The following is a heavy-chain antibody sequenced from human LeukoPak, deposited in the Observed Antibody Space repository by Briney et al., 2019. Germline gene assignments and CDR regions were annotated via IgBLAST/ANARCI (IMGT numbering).Heavy chain of an antibody. Sequence: PGGSLRLSCAASGFTFSSYDMHWVRQATGKGLEWISGIGIAGDTYYPGSVKGRFTISREKAKNSLYLQMNSLRDGDTAVYYCARGYSGYSYGPIDYWGQGTLVTVSS. V-gene: IGHV3-13*01. CDR3: ARGYSGYSYGPIDY. CDR1: GFTFSSYD. CDR2: IGIAGDT. J-gene: IGHJ4*02. D-gene: IGHD5-18*01.